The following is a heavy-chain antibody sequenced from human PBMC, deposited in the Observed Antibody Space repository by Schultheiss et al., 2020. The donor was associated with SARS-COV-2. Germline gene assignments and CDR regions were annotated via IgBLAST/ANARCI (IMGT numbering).Heavy chain of an antibody. Sequence: GGSLRLSCAASGFTFDDYAMHWVRQAPGKGLEWVSGISWNSGSIGYADSVKGRFTISRDNSKNTLYLQMNSLRAEDTAVYYCARDEMVVVVPYYYYYGMDVWGQGTTVTVSS. J-gene: IGHJ6*02. CDR3: ARDEMVVVVPYYYYYGMDV. CDR1: GFTFDDYA. V-gene: IGHV3-9*01. CDR2: ISWNSGSI. D-gene: IGHD2-2*01.